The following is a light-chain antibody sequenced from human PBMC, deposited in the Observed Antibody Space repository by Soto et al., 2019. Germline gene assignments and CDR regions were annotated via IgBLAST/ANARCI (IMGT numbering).Light chain of an antibody. CDR3: CSYAGSSTFVV. CDR1: SSDVGSYNL. V-gene: IGLV2-23*03. Sequence: QSALTQPASVSGSPGQSITISCTGTSSDVGSYNLVSWYQHHPGKAPKLMIYEGSKRPSGVSNRFSGSKSGNTASLTISGLQAEDDADYHCCSYAGSSTFVVFGGGTKLTVL. CDR2: EGS. J-gene: IGLJ2*01.